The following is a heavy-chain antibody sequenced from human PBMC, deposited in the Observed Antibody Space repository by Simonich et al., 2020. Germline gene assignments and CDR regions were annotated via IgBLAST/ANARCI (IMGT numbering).Heavy chain of an antibody. V-gene: IGHV1-69-2*01. CDR2: VDPEDGET. D-gene: IGHD6-13*01. CDR1: GYTFTDYY. J-gene: IGHJ4*02. CDR3: ATDTYSSSWYGGGVY. Sequence: EVQLVQSGAEVKKPGATVKISCKVSGYTFTDYYMHWGQQAPGKGLEWRGLVDPEDGETIYAEKVQGRVTITADTSTDTAYMELSSLRSEDTAVYYCATDTYSSSWYGGGVYWGQGTLVTVSS.